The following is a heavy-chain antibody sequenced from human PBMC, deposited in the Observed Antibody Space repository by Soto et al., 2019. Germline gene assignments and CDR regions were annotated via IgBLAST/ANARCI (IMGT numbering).Heavy chain of an antibody. CDR1: GFTFSGSA. Sequence: EVQLVESGGGLVQPGGSLKLSCAASGFTFSGSAMHWVRQASGKGLVWVGRVRSKANNYATSYAASVKGRFTISRDDSKNTAYLQMNSLKTEDTAVYYCTRHGGTIGAASAGDYWGQGTLVTVSS. J-gene: IGHJ4*02. D-gene: IGHD6-13*01. CDR3: TRHGGTIGAASAGDY. V-gene: IGHV3-73*02. CDR2: VRSKANNYAT.